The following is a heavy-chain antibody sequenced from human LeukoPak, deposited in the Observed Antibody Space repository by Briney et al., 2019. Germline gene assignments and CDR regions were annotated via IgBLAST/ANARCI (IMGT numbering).Heavy chain of an antibody. V-gene: IGHV4-38-2*01. J-gene: IGHJ4*02. CDR3: ARHRRGVHTYYDILTGYSTHDY. CDR2: IFHSGST. CDR1: GYSISGGYY. D-gene: IGHD3-9*01. Sequence: SETLSLTCAVSGYSISGGYYWGWFRRPPGKGLEWFGSIFHSGSTYYNPSLKSGVTISVETPKNQFSLKLTSVTAADTAVYYCARHRRGVHTYYDILTGYSTHDYWGPGTLVTVSS.